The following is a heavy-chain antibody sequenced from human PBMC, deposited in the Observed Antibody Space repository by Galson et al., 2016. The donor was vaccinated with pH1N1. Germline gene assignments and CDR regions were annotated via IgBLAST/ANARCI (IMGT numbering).Heavy chain of an antibody. D-gene: IGHD5-18*01. CDR1: GGSISSYY. CDR3: ASDREYKYGYYYHAFDF. J-gene: IGHJ3*01. CDR2: IYYSGST. V-gene: IGHV4-59*01. Sequence: LSLTCIVSGGSISSYYWSWIRQPPGKGLEWIGYIYYSGSTNYNPSLKSRVTISVDTSKNQFALKLSSVTAADTAVYYCASDREYKYGYYYHAFDFWGQGTMVTVSS.